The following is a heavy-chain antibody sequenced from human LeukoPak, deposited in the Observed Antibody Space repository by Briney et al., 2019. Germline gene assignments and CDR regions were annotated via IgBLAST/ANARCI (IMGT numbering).Heavy chain of an antibody. CDR1: GGSISSYY. CDR3: AREIVVVPAAIRYYYYYGMDV. J-gene: IGHJ6*02. D-gene: IGHD2-2*02. V-gene: IGHV4-4*07. CDR2: IYTSGST. Sequence: PSETLSLTCTVSGGSISSYYWSWIRQPAGKGLEWIGRIYTSGSTNYNPSLKSRVTTSVDTSKNQFSLKLSSVTAADTAVYYCAREIVVVPAAIRYYYYYGMDVWGQGTTVTVSS.